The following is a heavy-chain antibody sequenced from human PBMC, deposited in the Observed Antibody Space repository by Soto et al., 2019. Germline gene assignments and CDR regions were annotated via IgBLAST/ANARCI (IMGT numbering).Heavy chain of an antibody. Sequence: TSVKWTCKASGGTFSSYAISWVRQAAGQGLEWMGGIIPIFGTANYAQKFQGRVTITADKSTSTAYMELSSLRSEDTAVYYCARGSYCSSTSCYTAPIPSLRYWGQGTLVTVSS. CDR3: ARGSYCSSTSCYTAPIPSLRY. CDR2: IIPIFGTA. D-gene: IGHD2-2*02. CDR1: GGTFSSYA. J-gene: IGHJ4*02. V-gene: IGHV1-69*06.